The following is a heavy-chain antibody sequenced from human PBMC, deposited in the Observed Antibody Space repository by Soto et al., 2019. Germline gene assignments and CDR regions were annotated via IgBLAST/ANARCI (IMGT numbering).Heavy chain of an antibody. J-gene: IGHJ4*02. D-gene: IGHD6-19*01. CDR3: AKDGNVYSSGWYAPSLDY. CDR1: GFTFSSYG. V-gene: IGHV3-30*18. CDR2: ISCDGSNT. Sequence: QVQLVESGGGVVQPGRSLRLSCAASGFTFSSYGMHWVRQAPGKGLEWVAVISCDGSNTYYADSVKGRFTISRDNSKNKLYVQMNSLRAEDTAVYYCAKDGNVYSSGWYAPSLDYWGQGTLVTVSS.